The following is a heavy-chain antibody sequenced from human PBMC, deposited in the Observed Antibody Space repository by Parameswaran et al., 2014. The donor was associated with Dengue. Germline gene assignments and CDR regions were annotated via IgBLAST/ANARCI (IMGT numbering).Heavy chain of an antibody. D-gene: IGHD3-22*01. CDR1: GFTFSSYA. Sequence: QAGGSLRLSCAASGFTFSSYAMSWVRQAPEKGLEWVSTISGSGGSTYYADSVKGRFTISRDNSKNTLYLQMNSLTAEDTAVYYCAKDRHDNGGYHIQTYYFDYWGQGTLVTVSS. CDR2: ISGSGGST. CDR3: AKDRHDNGGYHIQTYYFDY. J-gene: IGHJ4*02. V-gene: IGHV3-23*01.